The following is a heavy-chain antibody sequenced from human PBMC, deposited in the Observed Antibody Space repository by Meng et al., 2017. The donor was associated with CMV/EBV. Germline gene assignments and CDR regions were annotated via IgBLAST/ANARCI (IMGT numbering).Heavy chain of an antibody. V-gene: IGHV4-39*07. CDR2: IYYSGST. CDR1: GSISSSSYY. D-gene: IGHD2-2*01. J-gene: IGHJ5*02. CDR3: ARELVPAAMMGGWFDP. Sequence: GSISSSSYYCGWIRQPPAKGLEWIGSIYYSGSTYYNPSLKSRVTISVDTSKNQFSLKLSSVTAADTAVYYCARELVPAAMMGGWFDPWGQGTLVTVSS.